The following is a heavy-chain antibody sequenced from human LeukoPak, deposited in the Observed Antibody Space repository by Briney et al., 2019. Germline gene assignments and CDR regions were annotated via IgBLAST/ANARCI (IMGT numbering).Heavy chain of an antibody. V-gene: IGHV4-59*01. CDR1: GGSISSYY. J-gene: IGHJ4*02. CDR2: IYYSGST. D-gene: IGHD3-3*01. Sequence: SETLSLTCTVSGGSISSYYWSWIRHPPGKGLEWIGYIYYSGSTNYNPSLKSRVTTSVDTSKNQFSLKLSSVTAADTAVYYCARSYDFWSGYDFDYWGQGTLLTVSS. CDR3: ARSYDFWSGYDFDY.